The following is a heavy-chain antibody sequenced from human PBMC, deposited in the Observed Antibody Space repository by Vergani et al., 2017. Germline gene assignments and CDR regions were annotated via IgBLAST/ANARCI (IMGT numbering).Heavy chain of an antibody. CDR2: ISYDGSNK. V-gene: IGHV3-30*18. Sequence: QVQLVESGGGVVQPGRSLRLSCAASGFTFSSYGMHWVRQAPGKGLEWVAVISYDGSNKYYADSVKGRFTISRDNSKNTLYLQMNSLRAEYTAVYYCAKPASAYYYYYMDVWGKGTTVTVSS. D-gene: IGHD3-10*01. CDR1: GFTFSSYG. CDR3: AKPASAYYYYYMDV. J-gene: IGHJ6*03.